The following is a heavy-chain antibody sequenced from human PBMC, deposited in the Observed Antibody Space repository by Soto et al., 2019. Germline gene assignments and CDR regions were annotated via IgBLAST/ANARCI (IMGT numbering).Heavy chain of an antibody. J-gene: IGHJ6*01. D-gene: IGHD1-1*01. Sequence: QVQLVESGGGVVQPGRSLRLSCAASGFTFSSYGMHWVRQAPGKGLEWVAVIWYDGSNKYYADSVKGRFTISRDNSKNTLYLQMNSLRAEDTAVYYCARDVSEPWPGGNYYYYYGMDVW. CDR1: GFTFSSYG. CDR3: ARDVSEPWPGGNYYYYYGMDV. CDR2: IWYDGSNK. V-gene: IGHV3-33*01.